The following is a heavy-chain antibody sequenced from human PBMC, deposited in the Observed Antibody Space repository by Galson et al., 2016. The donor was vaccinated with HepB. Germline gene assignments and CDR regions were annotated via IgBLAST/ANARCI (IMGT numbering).Heavy chain of an antibody. CDR1: GGSMSSRNW. CDR2: IYNSEST. Sequence: SETLSLTCVVSGGSMSSRNWWSWLRQSPGKGLEWIGSIYNSESTYYNPSLRSRVTMSVDTSKNQFSLKLSSVTAADTAVYYCARHDRGIAAAFDHWGQGTLVTVSS. V-gene: IGHV4-39*01. J-gene: IGHJ4*02. D-gene: IGHD6-25*01. CDR3: ARHDRGIAAAFDH.